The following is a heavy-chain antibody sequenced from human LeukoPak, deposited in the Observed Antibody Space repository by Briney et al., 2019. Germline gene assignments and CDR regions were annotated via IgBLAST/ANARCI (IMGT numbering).Heavy chain of an antibody. J-gene: IGHJ4*02. V-gene: IGHV3-23*01. CDR3: AKAGSYSYGYFDY. D-gene: IGHD5-18*01. CDR1: AFTFTSYA. Sequence: GCLRLSCAAAAFTFTSYAMSWVSQAPRKGREWVSAMSGRGGSTYYGDSVKGRFTISRDNPKNTLYLQMNSVRAEDTAVYYCAKAGSYSYGYFDYWGQGTLVTVFS. CDR2: MSGRGGST.